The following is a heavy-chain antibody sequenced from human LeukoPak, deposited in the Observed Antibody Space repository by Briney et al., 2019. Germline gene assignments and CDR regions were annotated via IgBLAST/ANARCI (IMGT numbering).Heavy chain of an antibody. Sequence: PSENLSLTCAVSGESFSYNYWTWVRQPPGKGLEWIGDINHSGGVNYRPSLKSRVTISVDTSKSQFSLKLSAVTAADTAVYYCARGLGPMSPSLDYWGQGSLVTVSS. CDR1: GESFSYNY. J-gene: IGHJ4*02. V-gene: IGHV4-34*01. D-gene: IGHD3-22*01. CDR3: ARGLGPMSPSLDY. CDR2: INHSGGV.